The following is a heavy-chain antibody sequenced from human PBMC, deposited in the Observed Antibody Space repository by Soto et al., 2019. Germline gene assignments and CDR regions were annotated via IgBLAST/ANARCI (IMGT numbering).Heavy chain of an antibody. V-gene: IGHV1-18*01. D-gene: IGHD5-12*01. Sequence: ASVKVSCKASGYTFTSYGISWVRQAPGQGLEWMGWISAYNGNTNYAQKLQGRVTMTTDTSTSTAYMELRSLRSDDTAVYYCARGSGYDPSSWYFDYWGQGTLVTVSS. CDR3: ARGSGYDPSSWYFDY. J-gene: IGHJ4*02. CDR2: ISAYNGNT. CDR1: GYTFTSYG.